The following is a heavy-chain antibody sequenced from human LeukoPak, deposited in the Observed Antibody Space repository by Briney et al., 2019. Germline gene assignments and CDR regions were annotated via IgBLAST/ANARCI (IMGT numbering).Heavy chain of an antibody. J-gene: IGHJ4*02. CDR2: IWYDGSNK. D-gene: IGHD4-17*01. Sequence: PGRSLRLSCAASGFTFSSYGMHWVRQAPGKGLEWVAVIWYDGSNKYYADSVKGRFTISRDNSKNTLYLQMNSLRAEDTAVYYCARDRDYGDNSLDYWGQGTLVTVSS. V-gene: IGHV3-33*01. CDR1: GFTFSSYG. CDR3: ARDRDYGDNSLDY.